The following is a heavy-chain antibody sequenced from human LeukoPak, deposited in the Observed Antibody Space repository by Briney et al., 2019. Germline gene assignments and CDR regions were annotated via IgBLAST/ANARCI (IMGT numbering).Heavy chain of an antibody. V-gene: IGHV3-21*01. Sequence: GGSLRLSCAASGFTFSSYEMSWVRQAPGKGLEWVSSISSSSSYIYYADSVKGRFTISRDNAKNSLYLQMNSLRAEDTAVYYCARDFAYYYDSSGFEGDAFDIWGQGTMVTVPS. D-gene: IGHD3-22*01. J-gene: IGHJ3*02. CDR3: ARDFAYYYDSSGFEGDAFDI. CDR1: GFTFSSYE. CDR2: ISSSSSYI.